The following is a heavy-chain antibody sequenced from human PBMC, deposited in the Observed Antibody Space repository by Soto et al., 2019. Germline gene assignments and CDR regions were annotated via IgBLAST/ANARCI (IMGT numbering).Heavy chain of an antibody. V-gene: IGHV4-34*01. Sequence: PSETLSLTCAVYGGSFSGYYWSWIRQPPGKGLEWIGEINHSGSTNYNPSLKSRVTISVDTSKNQFSLKLSSGTAADTAVYYCARGKEGIAAAGTVNSMRNYYYGMDVWGQGTTVTVSS. CDR1: GGSFSGYY. D-gene: IGHD6-13*01. CDR3: ARGKEGIAAAGTVNSMRNYYYGMDV. CDR2: INHSGST. J-gene: IGHJ6*02.